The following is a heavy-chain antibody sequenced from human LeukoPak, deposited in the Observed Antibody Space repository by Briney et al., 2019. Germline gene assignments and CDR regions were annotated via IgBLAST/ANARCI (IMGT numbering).Heavy chain of an antibody. J-gene: IGHJ4*02. CDR3: ARSSRGDSSGYYPFDY. CDR1: GITFSSYF. Sequence: HPGGSLRLSCAASGITFSSYFMSWVRQAPGKGLEWVANIKQDGSEKYYVDSVKGRFTISRDNAKNSLYLQMNSLRAEDSAVYYCARSSRGDSSGYYPFDYWGQGTLVTVSS. V-gene: IGHV3-7*01. CDR2: IKQDGSEK. D-gene: IGHD3-22*01.